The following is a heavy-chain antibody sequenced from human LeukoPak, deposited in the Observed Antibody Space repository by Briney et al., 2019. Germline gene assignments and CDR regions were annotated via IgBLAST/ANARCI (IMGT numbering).Heavy chain of an antibody. V-gene: IGHV3-30-3*01. CDR3: ARDSDCSGTSCRGYDYMDV. CDR2: ISYDGSNK. Sequence: PGGSLRLSCAASGFTFSSYAMHWVRQAPGKGLEWVAVISYDGSNKYYADSVKGRFTISRDNSKNTLYLQMNSLRAEDTAVYYCARDSDCSGTSCRGYDYMDVWGKGTTVTVSS. J-gene: IGHJ6*03. D-gene: IGHD2-2*01. CDR1: GFTFSSYA.